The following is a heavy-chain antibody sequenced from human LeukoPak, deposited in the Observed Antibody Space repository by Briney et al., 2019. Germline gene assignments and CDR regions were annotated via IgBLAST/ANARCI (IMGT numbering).Heavy chain of an antibody. V-gene: IGHV3-21*04. D-gene: IGHD1-26*01. Sequence: GGSLRLSCAASGFTFSSYSMNWVRQAPGKGLEWVSSISSSSSYIYYADSVKGRFTISRDNAKNSLYLQMNSLRAEDTAVYYCARHSGRATVDAFDIWGQGTMVTVSS. CDR2: ISSSSSYI. J-gene: IGHJ3*02. CDR1: GFTFSSYS. CDR3: ARHSGRATVDAFDI.